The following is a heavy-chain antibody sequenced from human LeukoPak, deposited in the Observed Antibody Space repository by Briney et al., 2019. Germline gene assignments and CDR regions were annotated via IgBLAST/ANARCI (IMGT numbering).Heavy chain of an antibody. CDR3: ARGGSSWSQVAY. V-gene: IGHV4-30-4*01. Sequence: SETLSLTCTVSGGSISSGDYYWSWIRQPPGKGLEWIGYIYYSGSTYYNPSLKSRVTISVDTSKNQFSLKLSSVTAADTAVYYCARGGSSWSQVAYWGQGTLVTVSS. CDR2: IYYSGST. J-gene: IGHJ4*02. CDR1: GGSISSGDYY. D-gene: IGHD6-13*01.